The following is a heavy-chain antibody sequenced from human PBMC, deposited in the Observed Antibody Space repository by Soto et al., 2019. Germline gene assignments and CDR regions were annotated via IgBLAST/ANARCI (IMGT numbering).Heavy chain of an antibody. J-gene: IGHJ6*02. CDR2: IYPGDSDT. V-gene: IGHV5-51*01. Sequence: LKISCKGSGYTFTNYWIGWVRQMPGKGLEWMGIIYPGDSDTKYNPSFQGQVTISADKSITTTYLQWSSLKASDTAIYYCAASIFYYGMDVWGQGTTVTVSS. CDR3: AASIFYYGMDV. CDR1: GYTFTNYW.